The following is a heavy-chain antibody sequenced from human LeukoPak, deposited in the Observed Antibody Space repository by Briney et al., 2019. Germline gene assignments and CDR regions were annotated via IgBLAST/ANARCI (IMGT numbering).Heavy chain of an antibody. CDR2: IKQDGSEK. Sequence: GGSLRLSCAVSGFTFSSYWMSWVRQAPGKGLEWVANIKQDGSEKFYVDSAKGRFTISRDTAKNSLCLQMNSLRPEDTAVYYCARDSGYSNSWYDFDYWGQGILVTVSS. V-gene: IGHV3-7*03. J-gene: IGHJ4*02. CDR3: ARDSGYSNSWYDFDY. CDR1: GFTFSSYW. D-gene: IGHD6-13*01.